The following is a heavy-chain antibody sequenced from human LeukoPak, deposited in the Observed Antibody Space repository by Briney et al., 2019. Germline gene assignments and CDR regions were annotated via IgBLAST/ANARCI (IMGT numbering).Heavy chain of an antibody. J-gene: IGHJ6*04. Sequence: GGSLRLSCAASGFTFSSYEMNWVRQAAGKGLEWVSYISSSGSTIYYADSVKGRFTISRDNAKNSLYLQMNSLRAEDTAVYYCAELGITMIGGVWGKGTTVTISS. CDR1: GFTFSSYE. V-gene: IGHV3-48*03. D-gene: IGHD3-10*02. CDR2: ISSSGSTI. CDR3: AELGITMIGGV.